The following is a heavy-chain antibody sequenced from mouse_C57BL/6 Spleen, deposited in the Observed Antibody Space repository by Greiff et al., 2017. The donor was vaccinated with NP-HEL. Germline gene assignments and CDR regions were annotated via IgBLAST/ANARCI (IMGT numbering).Heavy chain of an antibody. CDR1: GFNIKDDY. CDR2: IDPENGDT. Sequence: EVQLQQSGAELVRPGASVKLSCTASGFNIKDDYMHWVKQRPEQGLEWIGWIDPENGDTEYASKFQGKATITADTSSNTAYLQLSSLTSEDTAVYYCTRGGLITTVVATRGYAMDYWGQGTSVTVSS. D-gene: IGHD1-1*01. J-gene: IGHJ4*01. V-gene: IGHV14-4*01. CDR3: TRGGLITTVVATRGYAMDY.